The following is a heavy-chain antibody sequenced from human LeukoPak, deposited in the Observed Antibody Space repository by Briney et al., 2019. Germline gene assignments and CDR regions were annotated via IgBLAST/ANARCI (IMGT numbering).Heavy chain of an antibody. CDR3: AKDYYGSGSSDAHFDY. D-gene: IGHD3-10*01. V-gene: IGHV3-11*01. CDR2: ISSSGSTI. J-gene: IGHJ4*02. CDR1: GFTFSDYY. Sequence: PGGSLRLSCAASGFTFSDYYMSWIRQAPGKGLEWVSYISSSGSTIYYADSVKGRFTISRDNAKNSLYLQMNSLRAEDTALYYCAKDYYGSGSSDAHFDYWGQGTLVTVSS.